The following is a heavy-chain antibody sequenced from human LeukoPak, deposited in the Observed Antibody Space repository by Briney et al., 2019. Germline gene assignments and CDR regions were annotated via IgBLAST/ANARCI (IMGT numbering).Heavy chain of an antibody. V-gene: IGHV1-46*01. D-gene: IGHD3-3*01. CDR2: INPSGGST. CDR1: GYTFTSYY. J-gene: IGHJ5*02. CDR3: ARAPSVAGPYYDFWSGYFGFDP. Sequence: ASVTVSCKASGYTFTSYYMHWVRQAPGQGLEWMGIINPSGGSTNYAQKLQGRVTMTTDTSTSTAYMELRSLRSDDTAVYYCARAPSVAGPYYDFWSGYFGFDPWGQGTLVTVSS.